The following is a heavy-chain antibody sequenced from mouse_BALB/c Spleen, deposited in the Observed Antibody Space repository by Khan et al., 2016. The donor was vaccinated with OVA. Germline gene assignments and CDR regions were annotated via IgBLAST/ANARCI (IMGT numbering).Heavy chain of an antibody. V-gene: IGHV9-3-1*01. CDR2: INTYTREP. CDR3: ARVGYSGTMDY. D-gene: IGHD2-3*01. J-gene: IGHJ4*01. Sequence: QIQLVQSGPELKNPGETVRISCKASGYPFTKNGMNWVKQTPGKGLKWMGWINTYTREPAYADDFKGRFAFSLETSASTAYLQIRNLKNEDTATYFCARVGYSGTMDYWGQGTSVTVSS. CDR1: GYPFTKNG.